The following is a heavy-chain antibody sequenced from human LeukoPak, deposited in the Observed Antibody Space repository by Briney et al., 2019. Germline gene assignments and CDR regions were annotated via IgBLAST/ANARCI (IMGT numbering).Heavy chain of an antibody. CDR3: AREGFLGATGFDY. CDR1: GFTFSSYS. Sequence: GGSLRLSCAASGFTFSSYSMNWVRQAPGKGLEWVSSISSSSSYIYYADSVKGRFTISRDNAKNSLYLQMNSLRAEDTAVYYCAREGFLGATGFDYWGQGTLVTVSS. V-gene: IGHV3-21*01. D-gene: IGHD1-26*01. CDR2: ISSSSSYI. J-gene: IGHJ4*02.